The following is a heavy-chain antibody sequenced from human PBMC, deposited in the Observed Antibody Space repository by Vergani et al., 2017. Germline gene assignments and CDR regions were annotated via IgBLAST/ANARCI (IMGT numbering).Heavy chain of an antibody. V-gene: IGHV4-31*03. Sequence: QVQLQESGPGLVKPSQTLSLTCTVSGGSISSGSYYWSWIRQPAGKGLEWIGYIYYSGSTYYNPSLKSRVTISVDTSKNQFSLKLSSVTAADTAVYYCARGGDYGEKWFDPWGQGTLVTVSS. D-gene: IGHD4-17*01. CDR3: ARGGDYGEKWFDP. CDR1: GGSISSGSYY. CDR2: IYYSGST. J-gene: IGHJ5*02.